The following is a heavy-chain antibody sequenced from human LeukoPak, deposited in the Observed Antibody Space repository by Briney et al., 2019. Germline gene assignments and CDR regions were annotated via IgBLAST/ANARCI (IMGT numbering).Heavy chain of an antibody. CDR2: IYYSGST. J-gene: IGHJ4*02. Sequence: PSQTLSLTCTVSGGSISSGGYYWSWIRQPPGKGLEWIGYIYYSGSTYYNPSLKSRVTISVDTSKNQFSLKLSSVTAADTAVYYCATSAFGYCSSTSCYAPDYWGQGTLVTVSS. CDR3: ATSAFGYCSSTSCYAPDY. CDR1: GGSISSGGYY. D-gene: IGHD2-2*01. V-gene: IGHV4-30-4*08.